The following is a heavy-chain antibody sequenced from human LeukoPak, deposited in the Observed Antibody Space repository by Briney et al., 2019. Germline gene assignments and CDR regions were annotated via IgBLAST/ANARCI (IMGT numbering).Heavy chain of an antibody. V-gene: IGHV4-59*01. D-gene: IGHD1-26*01. CDR2: VYYSGST. J-gene: IGHJ3*02. CDR1: GGSISTYY. Sequence: PSETLSLTCTVSGGSISTYYWSWIRQPPGKGLEWIGYVYYSGSTNYNPSLMSRVTISVDTSENQFSLKLNSVTAADTAMYYCASYSGSYLAFDIWGQGTMVTVSS. CDR3: ASYSGSYLAFDI.